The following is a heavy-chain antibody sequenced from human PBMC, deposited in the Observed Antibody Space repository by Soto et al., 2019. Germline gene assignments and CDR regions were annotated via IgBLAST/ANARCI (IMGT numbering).Heavy chain of an antibody. J-gene: IGHJ5*02. CDR1: GFTFSSYG. CDR2: ISYDGSNK. V-gene: IGHV3-30*18. D-gene: IGHD4-17*01. Sequence: GGSLRLSCAASGFTFSSYGMHWVRQAPGKGLEWVAVISYDGSNKYYADSVKGRFTISRDNSKNTLYLQMNSLRAEDTAVYYCAKGATVTTYNLVVNNWFDPWGQGTLVTVSS. CDR3: AKGATVTTYNLVVNNWFDP.